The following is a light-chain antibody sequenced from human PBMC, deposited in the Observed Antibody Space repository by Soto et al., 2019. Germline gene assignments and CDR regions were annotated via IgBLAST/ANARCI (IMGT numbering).Light chain of an antibody. CDR2: GAS. CDR1: QSVSSN. Sequence: EIVMTQSLATLSVSPGERATLSCRASQSVSSNLAWYQQKPGQAPRLLIYGASTRTTAIPASFSGSGSGTDSTLTISSLQSEDFSFYYFQHYNNWPWTFGQGTKVEIK. V-gene: IGKV3-15*01. J-gene: IGKJ1*01. CDR3: QHYNNWPWT.